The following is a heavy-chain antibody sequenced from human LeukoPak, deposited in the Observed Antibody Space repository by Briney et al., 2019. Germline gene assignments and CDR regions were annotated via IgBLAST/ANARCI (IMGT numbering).Heavy chain of an antibody. J-gene: IGHJ5*02. V-gene: IGHV1-69*13. Sequence: ASVKVSCKASGGTFSSYAISWVRQAPGQGLEWMGGIIPIFGTANYAQKFQGRVTITADESTSTAYMELSSPRSEDTAVYYCARLFPDRGWFDPWGQGTLVTVSS. CDR3: ARLFPDRGWFDP. CDR1: GGTFSSYA. D-gene: IGHD2-21*01. CDR2: IIPIFGTA.